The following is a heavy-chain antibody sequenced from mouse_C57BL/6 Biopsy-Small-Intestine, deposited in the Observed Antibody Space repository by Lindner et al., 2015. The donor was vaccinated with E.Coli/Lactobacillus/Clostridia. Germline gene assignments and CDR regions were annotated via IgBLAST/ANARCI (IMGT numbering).Heavy chain of an antibody. D-gene: IGHD2-13*01. CDR2: ILTNTGES. CDR1: GYTFTSYP. CDR3: ARGNSGDKIDY. V-gene: IGHV9-3*02. J-gene: IGHJ4*01. Sequence: VKVSCKASGYTFTSYPMTWVRQAPGQGLEWIGWILTNTGESTYAQDFTGRFVFSLDTSVDTAYVEISNLKAEDTAVYYCARGNSGDKIDYWGQGTLVTVSS.